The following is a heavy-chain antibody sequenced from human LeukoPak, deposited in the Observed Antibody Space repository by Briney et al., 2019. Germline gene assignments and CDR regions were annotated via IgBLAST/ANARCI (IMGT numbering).Heavy chain of an antibody. CDR1: GYSISSSNY. Sequence: ETLSLTCAVSGYSISSSNYWAWIRQPPGKGLEWIGHIYYSGSIYYNPSLKSRVTMSVDTSKNQFSLKLSSVTAADTAVYYCARAVGINWYYFDYWGQGTLVTVSS. J-gene: IGHJ4*02. D-gene: IGHD1-14*01. CDR3: ARAVGINWYYFDY. CDR2: IYYSGSI. V-gene: IGHV4-28*05.